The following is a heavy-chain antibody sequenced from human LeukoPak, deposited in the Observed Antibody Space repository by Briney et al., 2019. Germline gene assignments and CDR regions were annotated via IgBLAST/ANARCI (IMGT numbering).Heavy chain of an antibody. J-gene: IGHJ4*02. CDR1: GASISSYY. Sequence: SETLSLTCTVSGASISSYYCSWIRQPTGKGLEWIGRMYTSGSTNYDPSLKSRVTMSGDKSNNQFSLKLSSVTAADTAVYYCARVGDSATYFDYWGQGTLVTVSS. V-gene: IGHV4-4*07. CDR2: MYTSGST. D-gene: IGHD2-21*02. CDR3: ARVGDSATYFDY.